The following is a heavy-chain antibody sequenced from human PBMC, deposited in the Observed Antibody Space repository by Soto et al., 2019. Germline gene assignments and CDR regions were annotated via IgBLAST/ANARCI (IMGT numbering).Heavy chain of an antibody. V-gene: IGHV3-9*01. Sequence: EVQVVESGGGLVQPGRSLRLSCAGFGFSFEDYAFHWVRQAPGKGLEWVSGISRNSNSIGYADSVKGRFTISRDNAKKSLFLQMNSLRSEETALYYCGKGHSGGYNVADDFWGQGTLVTVSS. D-gene: IGHD5-12*01. J-gene: IGHJ4*02. CDR2: ISRNSNSI. CDR1: GFSFEDYA. CDR3: GKGHSGGYNVADDF.